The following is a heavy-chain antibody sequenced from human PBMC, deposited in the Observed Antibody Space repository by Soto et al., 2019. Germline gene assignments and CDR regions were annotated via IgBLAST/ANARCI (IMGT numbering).Heavy chain of an antibody. CDR1: GFTFSSYA. CDR3: AKDLAAAAARTSIDY. V-gene: IGHV3-23*01. Sequence: LRLSCAASGFTFSSYAMSWVHQAPVKGLEWVSAISGSGGSTYYADSVKGRFTISRDNSKNTLYLQMNSLRAEDTAVYYCAKDLAAAAARTSIDYWGQGTLVTVSS. J-gene: IGHJ4*02. CDR2: ISGSGGST. D-gene: IGHD6-13*01.